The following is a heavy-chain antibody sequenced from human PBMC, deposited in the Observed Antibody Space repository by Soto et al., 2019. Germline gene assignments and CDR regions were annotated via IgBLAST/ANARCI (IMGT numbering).Heavy chain of an antibody. CDR1: GYTFTHYY. D-gene: IGHD6-25*01. CDR3: ARDLAAGDH. Sequence: QVQLVQSGAEVKKPGASVKLSCRTSGYTFTHYYIHWVRQAPGQGLEWLAIINPASGSTNYAQDFLGRVTLTTDTSTTTVYMELSGLRAEYTAIFYCARDLAAGDHWGQGTLVTVSS. CDR2: INPASGST. V-gene: IGHV1-46*01. J-gene: IGHJ4*02.